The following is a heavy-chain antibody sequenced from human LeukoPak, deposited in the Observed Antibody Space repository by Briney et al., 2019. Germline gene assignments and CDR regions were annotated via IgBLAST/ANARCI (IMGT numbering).Heavy chain of an antibody. CDR2: IKSESDGGTI. D-gene: IGHD6-19*01. CDR1: GFTFSSYS. V-gene: IGHV3-15*01. CDR3: TSSYTSGWYGPFDS. Sequence: AGGSLRLSCAASGFTFSSYSMNWVRQAPGKGLEWVGRIKSESDGGTIDYAAPVKGRFTISRDDSENTLFLQMNSLKTEDTAVYYCTSSYTSGWYGPFDSWGQGILVTVSS. J-gene: IGHJ4*02.